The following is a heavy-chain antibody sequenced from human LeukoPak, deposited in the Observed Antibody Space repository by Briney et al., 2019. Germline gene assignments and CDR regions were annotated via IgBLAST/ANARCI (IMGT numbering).Heavy chain of an antibody. Sequence: PSETLSLTCTVSGGSINSYYWSWIRQPPGRGLEWVGSIHYSGSTSYNPSLRSRVTISVDTSKNQFSLKLTSVTAADTAVYYCARHGVSMIVVDYWGQGTLVTVSS. D-gene: IGHD3-22*01. CDR3: ARHGVSMIVVDY. J-gene: IGHJ4*02. CDR2: IHYSGST. CDR1: GGSINSYY. V-gene: IGHV4-59*08.